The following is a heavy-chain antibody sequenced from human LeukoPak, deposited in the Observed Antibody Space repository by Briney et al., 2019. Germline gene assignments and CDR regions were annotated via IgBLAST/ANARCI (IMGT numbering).Heavy chain of an antibody. Sequence: SETLSLTCTVSGGSISSYYWSWIRQPPGKGLEWIGYIYYSGSTNYNPSLKSRVTISVDTSKNQFSLKLSSVTAADTAVYYCARDRDGYRQAFDPWGQGTLVTVSS. J-gene: IGHJ5*02. CDR1: GGSISSYY. V-gene: IGHV4-59*12. CDR3: ARDRDGYRQAFDP. D-gene: IGHD5-24*01. CDR2: IYYSGST.